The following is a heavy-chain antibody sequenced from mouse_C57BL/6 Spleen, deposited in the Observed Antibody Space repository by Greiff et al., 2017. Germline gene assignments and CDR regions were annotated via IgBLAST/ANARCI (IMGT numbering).Heavy chain of an antibody. Sequence: EVQLQQSGPELVKPGASVKISCKASGYSFTDYNMNWVKQSNGKSLEWIGVINPNYGTTSYNQKFKGKATLTVDQSSSTAFMQLTSLPSEDSAVYYYARGWTAQATAWFAYWGHGTLVTVSA. D-gene: IGHD3-2*02. J-gene: IGHJ3*01. V-gene: IGHV1-39*01. CDR3: ARGWTAQATAWFAY. CDR2: INPNYGTT. CDR1: GYSFTDYN.